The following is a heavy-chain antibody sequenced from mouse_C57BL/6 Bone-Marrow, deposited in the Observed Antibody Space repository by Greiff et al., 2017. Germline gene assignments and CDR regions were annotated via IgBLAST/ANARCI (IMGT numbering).Heavy chain of an antibody. V-gene: IGHV1-50*01. Sequence: QVQLQQPGAELVKPGASVKLSCKASGYTFTSYWMQWVKQRPGQGLEWIGEIDPSDSYTNYNQKFKGKATLTVDTSSSTAYMQRSSLTSEDSAVYYCARSGYYAMDYWGQGTSVTVSS. CDR1: GYTFTSYW. J-gene: IGHJ4*01. D-gene: IGHD4-1*01. CDR3: ARSGYYAMDY. CDR2: IDPSDSYT.